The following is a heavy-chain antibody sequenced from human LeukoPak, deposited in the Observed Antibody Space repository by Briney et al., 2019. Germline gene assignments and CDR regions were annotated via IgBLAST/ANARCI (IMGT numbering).Heavy chain of an antibody. Sequence: SETLSLTCTVSGDSIKSGGYSWTWIRQPPGKGLEWIGCISYSGTTSYSPSLKSRLTISLDASKNQFSLKLTSVTAADTAMYYCARDVLVTSSPDAFDIWGQGTVVTVSS. V-gene: IGHV4-31*03. D-gene: IGHD2-21*02. CDR3: ARDVLVTSSPDAFDI. CDR1: GDSIKSGGYS. CDR2: ISYSGTT. J-gene: IGHJ3*02.